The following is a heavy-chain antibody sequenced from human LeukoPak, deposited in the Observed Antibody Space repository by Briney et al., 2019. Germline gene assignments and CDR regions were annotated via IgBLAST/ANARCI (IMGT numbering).Heavy chain of an antibody. V-gene: IGHV1-2*02. CDR2: INPNSGGT. D-gene: IGHD5-12*01. CDR1: GYTFTGYY. Sequence: ASVKVSCKASGYTFTGYYMHWVRQAPGQGLEWMGWINPNSGGTNYAQKFQGRVTMTRDTSISTAYMELSRLRSDDTAVYYCAREGGYSGYRSPGFFGYWGQGTLVTVSS. J-gene: IGHJ4*02. CDR3: AREGGYSGYRSPGFFGY.